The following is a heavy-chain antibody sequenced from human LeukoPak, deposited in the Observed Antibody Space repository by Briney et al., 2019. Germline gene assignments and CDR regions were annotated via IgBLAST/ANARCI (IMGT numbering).Heavy chain of an antibody. Sequence: GGSLRLSCAASGFTFSSYSMNWVRQAPGKGLEWVSSISSSSSYIYYADSVRGRFTISRDNAKNSLYLQMNSLRAEDTAVYYCARGSGFVQGAFDIWGQGTMVTVSS. J-gene: IGHJ3*02. CDR1: GFTFSSYS. CDR2: ISSSSSYI. D-gene: IGHD3-22*01. V-gene: IGHV3-21*01. CDR3: ARGSGFVQGAFDI.